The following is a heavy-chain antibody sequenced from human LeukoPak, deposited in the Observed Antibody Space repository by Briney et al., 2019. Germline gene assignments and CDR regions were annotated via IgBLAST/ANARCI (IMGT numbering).Heavy chain of an antibody. CDR3: TTDTSSNYDFWSGPEDY. D-gene: IGHD3-3*01. CDR1: GFTVSSNY. Sequence: GGSLRLSCAASGFTVSSNYMSWVRQAPGKGLEWVGRIKSKTDGGTTDYAAPVKGRFTISRDDSKNTLYLQMNSLKTEDTAVYYCTTDTSSNYDFWSGPEDYWGQGTLVTVSS. CDR2: IKSKTDGGTT. J-gene: IGHJ4*02. V-gene: IGHV3-15*01.